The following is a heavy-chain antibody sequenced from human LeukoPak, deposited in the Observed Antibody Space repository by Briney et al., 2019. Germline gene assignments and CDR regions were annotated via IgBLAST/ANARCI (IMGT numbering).Heavy chain of an antibody. Sequence: GGSLRLSCAASGFTFSSYSMNWVRQAPGKGLEWVSSISSSSSYIYYADSVKGRFTISRDNAKNSLYLQMNSLRAEDTAVYYCARVLGAVSALDYWGQGTLVTVSS. CDR2: ISSSSSYI. CDR3: ARVLGAVSALDY. CDR1: GFTFSSYS. V-gene: IGHV3-21*01. D-gene: IGHD3-16*01. J-gene: IGHJ4*02.